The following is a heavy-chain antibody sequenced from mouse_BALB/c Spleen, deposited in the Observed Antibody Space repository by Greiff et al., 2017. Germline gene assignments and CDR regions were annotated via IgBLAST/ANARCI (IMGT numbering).Heavy chain of an antibody. V-gene: IGHV14-3*02. CDR1: GFNIKDTY. Sequence: EVKLMESGAELVKPGASVKLSCTASGFNIKDTYMHWVKQRPEQGLEWIGRIDPANGNTKYDPKFQGKATITADTSSNTAYLQLSSLTSEDTAVYYCARSSGAMDYWGQGTSVTVSS. J-gene: IGHJ4*01. D-gene: IGHD1-3*01. CDR2: IDPANGNT. CDR3: ARSSGAMDY.